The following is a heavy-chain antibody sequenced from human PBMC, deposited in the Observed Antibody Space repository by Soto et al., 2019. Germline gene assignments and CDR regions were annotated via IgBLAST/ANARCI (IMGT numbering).Heavy chain of an antibody. CDR1: GLTFNTYA. D-gene: IGHD2-2*01. Sequence: QVQLVESGGGVGQPGTSLRLSCAASGLTFNTYAMNWIRLAPGKGLEWVAVISNDGSNKYYADSVKGRFTISRDNSKNTVYMQMNSLRGEDTGVYYCASGRGYCSESSCSYFVYFQHWGQGALVIVSS. CDR2: ISNDGSNK. J-gene: IGHJ1*01. V-gene: IGHV3-30*03. CDR3: ASGRGYCSESSCSYFVYFQH.